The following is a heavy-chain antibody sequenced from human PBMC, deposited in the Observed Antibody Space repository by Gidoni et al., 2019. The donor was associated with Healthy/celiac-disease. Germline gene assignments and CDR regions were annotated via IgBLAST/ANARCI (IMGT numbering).Heavy chain of an antibody. D-gene: IGHD3-9*01. J-gene: IGHJ4*02. Sequence: QVQLQESGPGLVKPSETLSLTCTVPGGSVSTGSYYWSWIRQPPGKGLEWTGYIYYSGSTNYHPSLKSRVTISVDTSKNQFSLKLSSVTAADTAVYYCARAKYYDILTGYYEDFNYYFDYWGQGTLVTVSS. CDR1: GGSVSTGSYY. V-gene: IGHV4-61*01. CDR2: IYYSGST. CDR3: ARAKYYDILTGYYEDFNYYFDY.